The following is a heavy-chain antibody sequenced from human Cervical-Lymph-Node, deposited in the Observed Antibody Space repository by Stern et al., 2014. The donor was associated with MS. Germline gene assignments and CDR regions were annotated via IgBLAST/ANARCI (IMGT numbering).Heavy chain of an antibody. CDR2: IYWGEDQ. V-gene: IGHV2-5*02. CDR3: VRSFYYDFWSGYYNFDY. D-gene: IGHD3-3*01. Sequence: QVTLRESGPTLVKPTQTLTLTCTFSGFSLSTSGVGVGWIRQSPGKALEWLALIYWGEDQRYSPSLKSRLTITKDTSKNQVVLTMTNMDPVDTATYYCVRSFYYDFWSGYYNFDYWGQGTLVTVSS. CDR1: GFSLSTSGVG. J-gene: IGHJ4*02.